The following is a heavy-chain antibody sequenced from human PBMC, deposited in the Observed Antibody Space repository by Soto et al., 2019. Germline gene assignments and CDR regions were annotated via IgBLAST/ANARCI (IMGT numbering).Heavy chain of an antibody. CDR2: ITPSGGGT. CDR3: ARDSVTLVRGVIRFDS. D-gene: IGHD3-10*01. CDR1: GYTFTNYY. J-gene: IGHJ4*02. Sequence: ASVKVSCKASGYTFTNYYVHWVRQAPGQGLEWMGMITPSGGGTSYAQKFQGRVTMTTDTSTSTVYMELRSLRSEDTAVYYCARDSVTLVRGVIRFDSWGQGPLVTVSS. V-gene: IGHV1-46*01.